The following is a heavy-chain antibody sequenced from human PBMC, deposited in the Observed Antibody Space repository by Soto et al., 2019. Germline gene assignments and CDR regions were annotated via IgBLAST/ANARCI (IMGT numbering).Heavy chain of an antibody. CDR2: ISYDGSNK. J-gene: IGHJ4*02. Sequence: GGSLRLSCAASGFTFSSYGMHWVRQAPGKGLEWVAVISYDGSNKYYADSVKGRFTISRDNSKNTLYLQMNSLRAEDTAVYYCAKDSAPAYWGQGTLVTVSS. V-gene: IGHV3-30*18. CDR1: GFTFSSYG. CDR3: AKDSAPAY.